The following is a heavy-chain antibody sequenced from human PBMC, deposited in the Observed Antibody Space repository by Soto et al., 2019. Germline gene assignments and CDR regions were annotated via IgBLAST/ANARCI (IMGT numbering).Heavy chain of an antibody. CDR1: GFTFSSYA. Sequence: PGGSLRLSCAASGFTFSSYAMSWVRQAPGKGLEWVSAISGSGGSTYYADSVKGRFTISRDNSKNTLYLQMNSLRAEDTAIYYCAKTSNGYPYYFDYWGQGALVTVSS. V-gene: IGHV3-23*01. D-gene: IGHD3-22*01. J-gene: IGHJ4*02. CDR2: ISGSGGST. CDR3: AKTSNGYPYYFDY.